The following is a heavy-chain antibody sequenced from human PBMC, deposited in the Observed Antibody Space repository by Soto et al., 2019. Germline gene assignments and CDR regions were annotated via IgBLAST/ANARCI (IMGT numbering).Heavy chain of an antibody. CDR2: IYYSGRT. D-gene: IGHD2-2*01. V-gene: IGHV4-39*01. J-gene: IGHJ5*02. CDR1: GGSISSSSYY. CDR3: ARLDVVDYYGWFDP. Sequence: QLQLQESGPGLVKPSETLSLTCTVSGGSISSSSYYWGWIRQPPGKGLEWIGSIYYSGRTYYNPSLKSRVTISVDTSKNQFSLKLSSVTAADTAVYYCARLDVVDYYGWFDPWGQGTLVTVSS.